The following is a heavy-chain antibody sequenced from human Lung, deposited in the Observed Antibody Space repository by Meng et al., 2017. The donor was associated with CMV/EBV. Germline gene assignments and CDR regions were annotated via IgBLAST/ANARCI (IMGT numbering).Heavy chain of an antibody. CDR1: GDSVSSSSYY. CDR2: IYYSGTT. Sequence: QLQLQESGPGLVKPSEXLSLTCTVSGDSVSSSSYYWGWIRQPPGKGLEWIGSIYYSGTTYYNPSLKSRVTISVDTSKNQFSLRLSSVTAADTAVYYCTSEGYGSALDYWDQGTLVTVSS. D-gene: IGHD5-18*01. V-gene: IGHV4-39*07. J-gene: IGHJ4*02. CDR3: TSEGYGSALDY.